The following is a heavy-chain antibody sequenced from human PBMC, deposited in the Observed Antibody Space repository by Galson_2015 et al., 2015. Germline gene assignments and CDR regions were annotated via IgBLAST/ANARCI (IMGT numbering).Heavy chain of an antibody. J-gene: IGHJ6*02. Sequence: SVKVSCKASGYTFTGYDINWVRQATGQGLEWMGWMNPNSGNTGYAQKFQGRVTMTRNTSISTAYMELSSLRSKDTAVYYCARANRGWELLKGYYYGMDVWGQGTTVTVSS. CDR3: ARANRGWELLKGYYYGMDV. CDR2: MNPNSGNT. CDR1: GYTFTGYD. V-gene: IGHV1-8*01. D-gene: IGHD1-26*01.